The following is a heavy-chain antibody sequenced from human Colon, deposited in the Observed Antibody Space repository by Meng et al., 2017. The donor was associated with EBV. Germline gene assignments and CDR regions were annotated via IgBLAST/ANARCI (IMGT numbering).Heavy chain of an antibody. V-gene: IGHV4-39*01. Sequence: QRQLQESVPGLVKPSETRSLTFTVSGGSLDNSDYFWDWIRQPPGKGLEWIGSFRYSGTAYYNPSLTSRVTISVDTSKNQFSLNLSSLTAADTAVYYCARHVYGDSYGFWGQGTLVTVSS. J-gene: IGHJ4*02. CDR2: FRYSGTA. CDR3: ARHVYGDSYGF. D-gene: IGHD4-17*01. CDR1: GGSLDNSDYF.